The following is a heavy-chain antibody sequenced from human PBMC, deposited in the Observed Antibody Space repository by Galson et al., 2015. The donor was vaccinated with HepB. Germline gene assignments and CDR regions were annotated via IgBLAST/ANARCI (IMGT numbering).Heavy chain of an antibody. CDR3: AREAITGYSSSWHYWFDP. J-gene: IGHJ5*02. V-gene: IGHV4-31*03. CDR2: IYYSGST. CDR1: GGSISSGGYY. D-gene: IGHD6-13*01. Sequence: TLSLTCTVSGGSISSGGYYWSWIRQHPGKGLEWIGYIYYSGSTYYNPSLKSRVTISVDTSKNQFSLKLSSVTAADTAVYYCAREAITGYSSSWHYWFDPWGQGTLVTVSS.